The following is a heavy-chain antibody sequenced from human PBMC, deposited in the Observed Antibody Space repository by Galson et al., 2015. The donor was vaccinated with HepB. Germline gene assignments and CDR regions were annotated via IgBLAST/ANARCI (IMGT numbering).Heavy chain of an antibody. CDR1: EYRFSTYW. D-gene: IGHD2/OR15-2a*01. V-gene: IGHV5-51*01. Sequence: QSGAEVKKPGESLKISCKGSEYRFSTYWIGCVRQLPGRGLEWMGSVYPGGSDTRYRPTFQRQVTISADKSINTAYLQWSSLEASETAMYYCARRQIYGNGFYAMDVWGQGTAVTVSS. J-gene: IGHJ6*02. CDR3: ARRQIYGNGFYAMDV. CDR2: VYPGGSDT.